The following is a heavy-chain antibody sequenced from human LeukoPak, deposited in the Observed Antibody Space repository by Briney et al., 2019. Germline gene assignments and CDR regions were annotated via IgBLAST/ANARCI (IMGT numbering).Heavy chain of an antibody. Sequence: AGVSLRLSCAVCGFTFSSYSMNWVRQAPGKGLEWVSYISSSSSTIYYADSVKGRFTISRDNAKNSLYLQMNSLRAEDTAVYYCARRYYYSPEFDPWGQGTLVTVSS. D-gene: IGHD3-22*01. CDR2: ISSSSSTI. CDR3: ARRYYYSPEFDP. CDR1: GFTFSSYS. V-gene: IGHV3-48*01. J-gene: IGHJ5*02.